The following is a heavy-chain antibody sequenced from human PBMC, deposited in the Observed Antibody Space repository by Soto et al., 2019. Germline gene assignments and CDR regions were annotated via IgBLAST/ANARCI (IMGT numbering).Heavy chain of an antibody. V-gene: IGHV4-39*01. Sequence: SETLSPPCIVSGESISSSSYYWCWIRQPPGKGLEWVGSIYYSGRTYYNPSFKSRVTISTDTSKIQFSMKLSSVTATDTAVYYCARQRTTVVTQAYFDHWGQGALVTVSS. D-gene: IGHD2-21*02. CDR1: GESISSSSYY. CDR2: IYYSGRT. J-gene: IGHJ4*02. CDR3: ARQRTTVVTQAYFDH.